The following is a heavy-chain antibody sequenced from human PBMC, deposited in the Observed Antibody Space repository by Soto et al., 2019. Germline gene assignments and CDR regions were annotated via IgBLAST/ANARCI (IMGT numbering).Heavy chain of an antibody. CDR2: ISTYSTDK. J-gene: IGHJ4*02. D-gene: IGHD1-20*01. CDR3: ARDWSKEMPIITDY. CDR1: GYTFIKFG. Sequence: GASVKVSCKTSGYTFIKFGISWVRQAPGQGPEWMGWISTYSTDKKYAEKFLGRLSMTTDASTATAYMELRSLTPDDTAVYYCARDWSKEMPIITDYWGQGTLVTVSS. V-gene: IGHV1-18*01.